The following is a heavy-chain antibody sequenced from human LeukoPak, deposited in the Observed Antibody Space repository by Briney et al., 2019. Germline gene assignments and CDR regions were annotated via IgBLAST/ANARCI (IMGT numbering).Heavy chain of an antibody. V-gene: IGHV4-30-4*01. J-gene: IGHJ1*01. D-gene: IGHD3/OR15-3a*01. CDR1: GGSISNGDYY. Sequence: SETLSLTCSVSGGSISNGDYYWSWIRQPPGKGLEWIGYIYYSGSTYYNPSLKSRVTMSVDTSKDQFSLKLSSITAADTAVYYWARASMIWRNFQNWGQGTLVTVSS. CDR2: IYYSGST. CDR3: ARASMIWRNFQN.